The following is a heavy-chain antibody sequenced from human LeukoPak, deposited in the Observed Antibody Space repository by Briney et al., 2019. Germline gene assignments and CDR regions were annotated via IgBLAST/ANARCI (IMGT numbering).Heavy chain of an antibody. CDR3: ATDHGGKGLEL. CDR1: GVTFTSYS. CDR2: ILRLWETS. V-gene: IGHV1-69*05. D-gene: IGHD3-3*01. Sequence: WASVKVSCKASGVTFTSYSFSWVRQAPGQRLEWLGGILRLWETSKSDFAQQFQDRVTITTDEAKTTVYMELSGLRSDDTAMYYCATDHGGKGLELWGQGTVVLVSA. J-gene: IGHJ3*01.